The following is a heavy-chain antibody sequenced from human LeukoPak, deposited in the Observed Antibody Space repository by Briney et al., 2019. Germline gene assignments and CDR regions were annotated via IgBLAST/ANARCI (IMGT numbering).Heavy chain of an antibody. J-gene: IGHJ4*02. D-gene: IGHD4-17*01. CDR1: GGSLSSRSNY. CDR2: IYSSWSN. CDR3: ARNVTMTVSGTKFNYFDY. V-gene: IGHV4-39*01. Sequence: PSETLSLTRTVPGGSLSSRSNYWGWPRHPPGKGLEWIESIYSSWSNHDNPSQKSRLPILVDPSKNKFSLKVNSVTAADTAVYCCARNVTMTVSGTKFNYFDYWGQGTLVTVSS.